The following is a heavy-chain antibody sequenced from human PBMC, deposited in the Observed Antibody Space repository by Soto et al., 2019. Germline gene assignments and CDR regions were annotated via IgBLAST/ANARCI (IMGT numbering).Heavy chain of an antibody. Sequence: PSETLSLTCTVSGGSITSGDYYWSWIRQPPGKGLEWIAYIYYNGNIYSNPSLKSRLTMSRDTSKNQFSLKLDSVTAADTAVYYCARVISSRDEYFDYWGQGTVVTVSS. CDR2: IYYNGNI. CDR3: ARVISSRDEYFDY. D-gene: IGHD2-2*01. V-gene: IGHV4-30-4*01. CDR1: GGSITSGDYY. J-gene: IGHJ4*02.